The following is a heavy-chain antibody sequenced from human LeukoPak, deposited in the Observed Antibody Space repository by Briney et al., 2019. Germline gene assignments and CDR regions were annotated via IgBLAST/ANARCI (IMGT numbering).Heavy chain of an antibody. V-gene: IGHV1-24*01. J-gene: IGHJ3*02. CDR2: FDPEDGET. CDR1: GYTLTELS. D-gene: IGHD2-2*03. Sequence: ASVKVSCKVSGYTLTELSMHWVRQAPGKGLEWMGGFDPEDGETIYAQKFQGRVTMTEDTSTDTAYMELSSLRSEDTAVYYCATRKLRGYWLPRDAFDIWGQGTMVTVSS. CDR3: ATRKLRGYWLPRDAFDI.